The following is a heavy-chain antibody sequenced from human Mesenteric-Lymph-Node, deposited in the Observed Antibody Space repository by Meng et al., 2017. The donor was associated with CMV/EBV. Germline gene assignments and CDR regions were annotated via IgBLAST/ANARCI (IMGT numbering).Heavy chain of an antibody. J-gene: IGHJ4*02. V-gene: IGHV1-69*04. CDR3: ARARVVVDSFNLDY. CDR1: GGTFSSYA. CDR2: IIPILGIA. D-gene: IGHD1-14*01. Sequence: ASGGTFSSYAIGWVRQAPGQGLEWMGRIIPILGIANYAQKFQGRVTITADKSTSTAYMELSSLRSEDTAVYYCARARVVVDSFNLDYWGQGTLVTVSS.